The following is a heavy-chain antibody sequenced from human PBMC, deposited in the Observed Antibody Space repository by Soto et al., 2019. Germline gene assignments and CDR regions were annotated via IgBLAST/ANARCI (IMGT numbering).Heavy chain of an antibody. V-gene: IGHV3-21*01. Sequence: EVQLVESGGGLVKPGGSLRLSCAASGFTFSSYSMNWVRQAPGKGLEWVSSISSRSSYIYYADSVKGRCTISRDNAKNSLYLQMNSLRAEDTAVYYCAREGGSGSPHYYYYGMDVWGQGTTVTVSS. J-gene: IGHJ6*02. D-gene: IGHD3-10*01. CDR2: ISSRSSYI. CDR1: GFTFSSYS. CDR3: AREGGSGSPHYYYYGMDV.